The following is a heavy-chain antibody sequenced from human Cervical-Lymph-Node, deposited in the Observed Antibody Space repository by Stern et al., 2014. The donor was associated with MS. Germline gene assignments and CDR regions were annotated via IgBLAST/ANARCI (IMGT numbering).Heavy chain of an antibody. J-gene: IGHJ1*01. CDR1: GGTFSNYV. V-gene: IGHV1-69*09. CDR2: IIPMRGST. D-gene: IGHD5-18*01. CDR3: AGAAAIGSAAMAY. Sequence: VQLLESGAEMRKPGSSVWVSCKASGGTFSNYVISWVRQAPGQGPEWMGRIIPMRGSTNYAQNFQGRISISANKSTSTAYLELSSLRPEDTAIYYCAGAAAIGSAAMAYWGQGTLVTVSS.